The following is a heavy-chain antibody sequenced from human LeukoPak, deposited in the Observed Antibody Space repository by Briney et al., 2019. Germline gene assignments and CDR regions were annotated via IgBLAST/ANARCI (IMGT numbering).Heavy chain of an antibody. Sequence: SETLSLTCTVSGGSISSSSYYWSWIRQPPGKGLEWIGYIYYSGSTNYNPSLKSRVTISVDTSKNQFSLKLSSVTAADTAVYYCARVGPRSATYYFDYWGQGTLVTVSS. CDR2: IYYSGST. CDR3: ARVGPRSATYYFDY. V-gene: IGHV4-61*01. CDR1: GGSISSSSYY. J-gene: IGHJ4*02.